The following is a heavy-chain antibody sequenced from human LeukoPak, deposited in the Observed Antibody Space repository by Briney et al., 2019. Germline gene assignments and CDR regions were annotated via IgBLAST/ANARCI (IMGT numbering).Heavy chain of an antibody. CDR2: ISYDGSNK. Sequence: GRSLRLSCAASGFTFSNYVIHWVRQAPGKGLEWVAVISYDGSNKYYADSVKGRFTISRDNSENTLYLQMNSLRAEDTAVYYCARVEDYDILTGFDYWGQGTLVTVSS. CDR1: GFTFSNYV. J-gene: IGHJ4*02. CDR3: ARVEDYDILTGFDY. D-gene: IGHD3-9*01. V-gene: IGHV3-30-3*01.